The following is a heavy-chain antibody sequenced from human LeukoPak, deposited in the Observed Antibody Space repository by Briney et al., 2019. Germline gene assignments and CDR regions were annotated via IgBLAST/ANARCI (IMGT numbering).Heavy chain of an antibody. CDR3: AAGGHGIGYHFDY. CDR2: IYYGGST. J-gene: IGHJ4*02. Sequence: PSETLSLTCTVSGGSISGHYWSWIRQPPGKGLEWIGYIYYGGSTNYSPPLKSRVTISVDTSKNQFSLRLSSVTAADTAVYYCAAGGHGIGYHFDYWGQGALVAVSS. D-gene: IGHD1-26*01. V-gene: IGHV4-59*08. CDR1: GGSISGHY.